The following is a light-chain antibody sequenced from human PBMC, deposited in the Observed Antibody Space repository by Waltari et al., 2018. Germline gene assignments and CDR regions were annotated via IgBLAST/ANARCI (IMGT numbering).Light chain of an antibody. CDR1: QSVGGT. CDR3: QHYVRLPAT. V-gene: IGKV3-20*01. CDR2: GTS. Sequence: EIVLTQSPGTLSLSPGERATLSCRASQSVGGTLAWYQQQPGPAPRLLMYGTSIRAPGTPDRFSGTGSGTDFSLTISRLEPEDFAVYYCQHYVRLPATFGQGTKVEIK. J-gene: IGKJ1*01.